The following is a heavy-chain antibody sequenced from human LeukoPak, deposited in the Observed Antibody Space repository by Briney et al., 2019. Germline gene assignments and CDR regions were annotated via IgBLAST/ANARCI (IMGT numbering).Heavy chain of an antibody. CDR1: GGSISSSSYY. CDR2: MYYSGST. D-gene: IGHD3-9*01. J-gene: IGHJ6*02. V-gene: IGHV4-39*01. Sequence: TSETLSLTCTASGGSISSSSYYWGWIRQPPGKGREWIGSMYYSGSTYYNPSLKSRVTISVDTSKNQFSLKLSSVTAADTAVYYCARGDAYYDILTGYYPSYGMDVWGQGTTVTVSS. CDR3: ARGDAYYDILTGYYPSYGMDV.